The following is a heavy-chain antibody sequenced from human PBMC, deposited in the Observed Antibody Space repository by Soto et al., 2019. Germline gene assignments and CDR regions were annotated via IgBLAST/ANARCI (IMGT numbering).Heavy chain of an antibody. Sequence: QVQLQESGPGLVKPSETLSLTCTVSGGSISSYYWSWIRQPPGKGLEWIGYIYYSGSTNYNPSLKSRVTISVDTSKNQFSLKLSSVTAADTAVYYCARVRAARRGSYFDYWGQGTLVTVSS. D-gene: IGHD6-6*01. CDR1: GGSISSYY. CDR3: ARVRAARRGSYFDY. CDR2: IYYSGST. V-gene: IGHV4-59*01. J-gene: IGHJ4*02.